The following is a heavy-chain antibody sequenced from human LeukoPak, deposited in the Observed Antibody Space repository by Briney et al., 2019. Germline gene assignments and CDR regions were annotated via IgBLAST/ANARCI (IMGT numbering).Heavy chain of an antibody. CDR3: ARHTYGSSSFDY. CDR1: GGSISSGGYY. J-gene: IGHJ4*02. V-gene: IGHV4-31*03. Sequence: PSQTLSLTCTVSGGSISSGGYYWSWIRQHPGKGLEWIGYIYYSGSTNYNPSLKSRVTISVDTSKNQFSLKLSSVTAADTAVYYCARHTYGSSSFDYWGQGTLVTVSS. D-gene: IGHD6-6*01. CDR2: IYYSGST.